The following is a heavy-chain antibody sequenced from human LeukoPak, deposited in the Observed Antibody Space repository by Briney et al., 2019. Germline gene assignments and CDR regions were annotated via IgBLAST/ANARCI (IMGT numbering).Heavy chain of an antibody. Sequence: PSETLSLTCAVSGVSISNGGYSWSWIRQPPGKGLEWIGYIYYIGNTYYNPSLKSRVTISVDTSKNQFSLKLSSVTAADTALYYCAREVGYCSGGSCPSGGFDYWGQGTLVTVSS. CDR1: GVSISNGGYS. D-gene: IGHD2-15*01. J-gene: IGHJ4*02. V-gene: IGHV4-30-4*07. CDR3: AREVGYCSGGSCPSGGFDY. CDR2: IYYIGNT.